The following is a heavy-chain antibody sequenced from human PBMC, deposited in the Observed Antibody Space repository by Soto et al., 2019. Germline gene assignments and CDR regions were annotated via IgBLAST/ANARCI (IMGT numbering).Heavy chain of an antibody. CDR2: TDDSGSTI. V-gene: IGHV3-11*01. CDR1: GFTFSDYY. J-gene: IGHJ4*02. CDR3: ARGPPEIAAAGYPLFHY. D-gene: IGHD6-25*01. Sequence: QVQLVESGGGLVKPGGSLRLSCAASGFTFSDYYMSWIRQAPGKGLEWVSYTDDSGSTIYYADSVKGRFTISRDNAKNSLHLQMNSLRAEDTAVYYCARGPPEIAAAGYPLFHYWGQGTLVTVSS.